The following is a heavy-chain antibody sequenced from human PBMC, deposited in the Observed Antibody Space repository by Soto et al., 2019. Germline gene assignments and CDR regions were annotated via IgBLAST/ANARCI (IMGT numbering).Heavy chain of an antibody. J-gene: IGHJ3*02. V-gene: IGHV3-23*01. CDR1: GFAFSSHP. Sequence: VQLLESGGDLVHPGASLRLSCAASGFAFSSHPMSWVRQAPEKGLEWVAGISDSGSLTYNADSVRGRFTISRDNSKNTLYVQMNSLRAEDTAVYYCARRTFGSSRSFDIWGQGTMVTVSS. CDR2: ISDSGSLT. D-gene: IGHD6-6*01. CDR3: ARRTFGSSRSFDI.